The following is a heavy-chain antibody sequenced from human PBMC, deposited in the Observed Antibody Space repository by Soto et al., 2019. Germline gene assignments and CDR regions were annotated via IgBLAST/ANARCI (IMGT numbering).Heavy chain of an antibody. CDR1: GFTFSSYA. D-gene: IGHD5-18*01. J-gene: IGHJ4*02. Sequence: GGSLRLSCAASGFTFSSYAMHWVRQAPGKGLEWVAVISYDGSNKYYADSVKGRFTISRDNSKNTLYLQMNSLRAEDTAVYYCAKEPPTGQLWLYDFDYWGQGTLVTVSS. V-gene: IGHV3-30-3*01. CDR3: AKEPPTGQLWLYDFDY. CDR2: ISYDGSNK.